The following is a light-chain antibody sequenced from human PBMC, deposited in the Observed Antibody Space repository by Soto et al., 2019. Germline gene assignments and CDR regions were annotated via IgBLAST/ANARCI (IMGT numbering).Light chain of an antibody. V-gene: IGLV1-44*01. CDR1: SSSIGSNT. CDR3: AAWDDSLIGYV. J-gene: IGLJ1*01. Sequence: QSVLTQPPSASGTPGQRVTISCSGSSSSIGSNTVNWYQQLPGTAPKLLIFSNNQRPSGVPDRFSGSKSGTSASLAISGLQSEDEADYYCAAWDDSLIGYVFGTGTKSPS. CDR2: SNN.